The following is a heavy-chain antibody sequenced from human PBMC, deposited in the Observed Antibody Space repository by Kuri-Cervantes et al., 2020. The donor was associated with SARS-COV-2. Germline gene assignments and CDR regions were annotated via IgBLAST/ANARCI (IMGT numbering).Heavy chain of an antibody. CDR3: ATSYFAKRYCSSTSCYSPFDY. V-gene: IGHV3-23*01. Sequence: GESLKISCVASGFTFSAYTLNWVRQAPGKGLEWVSAISGSGGSTYYADSVKGRFTISRDNSKNTLYLQMNSLRAEDTAVYYCATSYFAKRYCSSTSCYSPFDYWGQGTLVTVSS. CDR2: ISGSGGST. CDR1: GFTFSAYT. D-gene: IGHD2-2*02. J-gene: IGHJ4*02.